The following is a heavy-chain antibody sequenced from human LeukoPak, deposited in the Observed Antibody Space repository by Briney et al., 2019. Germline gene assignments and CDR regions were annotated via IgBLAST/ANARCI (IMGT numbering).Heavy chain of an antibody. CDR2: IYTGGST. CDR1: GFTVGNNF. Sequence: GGSLRLSCAASGFTVGNNFMSWVRQTPGKGLEWVSVIYTGGSTYYADSVKGRFTISRDNSKNTLYLQMKSLRAEDTAVYYCARGETSSYDYWGQGTLVTVSS. D-gene: IGHD2-2*01. V-gene: IGHV3-53*01. J-gene: IGHJ4*02. CDR3: ARGETSSYDY.